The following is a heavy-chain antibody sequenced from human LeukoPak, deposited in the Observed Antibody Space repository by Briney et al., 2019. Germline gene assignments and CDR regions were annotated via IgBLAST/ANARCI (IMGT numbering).Heavy chain of an antibody. V-gene: IGHV3-53*01. D-gene: IGHD3-22*01. CDR3: ARIKREDYYDSSGYPDY. J-gene: IGHJ4*02. CDR1: GFTVSSNY. CDR2: IYRGVST. Sequence: GGSLRLSCAASGFTVSSNYMSWVRQAPGKGLEWVSVIYRGVSTYYADSVKGRFTISRDDSKNILYLQMNSLRAEDTAVYYCARIKREDYYDSSGYPDYWGQGTLVTVSS.